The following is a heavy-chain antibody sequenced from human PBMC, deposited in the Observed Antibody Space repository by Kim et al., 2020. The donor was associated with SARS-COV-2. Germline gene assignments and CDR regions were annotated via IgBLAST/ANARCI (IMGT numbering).Heavy chain of an antibody. Sequence: SETLSLTCTVSGGSISSSSYYWGWIRQPPGKGLEWIGSIYYSGSTYYNPSLKSRVTISVDTSKNQFSLKLSSVTAADTAVYYCARHLGSSWTDPPSNFQHWGQGTLVTVSS. J-gene: IGHJ1*01. V-gene: IGHV4-39*01. CDR2: IYYSGST. CDR3: ARHLGSSWTDPPSNFQH. D-gene: IGHD6-13*01. CDR1: GGSISSSSYY.